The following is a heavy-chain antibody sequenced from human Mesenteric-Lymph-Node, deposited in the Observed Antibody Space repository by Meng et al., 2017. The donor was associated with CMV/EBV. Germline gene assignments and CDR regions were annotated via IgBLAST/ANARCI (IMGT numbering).Heavy chain of an antibody. CDR3: GKDISGGRRAFEY. J-gene: IGHJ4*02. D-gene: IGHD1-1*01. CDR1: GFTFSSYS. Sequence: GESLKIPCAASGFTFSSYSMNWVRQAPGTGLEWVSSISSSSSYIYYADSVKGRFTISRDNAKNSLYLQMNSLRAEDTAVYYCGKDISGGRRAFEYWGQGTLVTVSS. CDR2: ISSSSSYI. V-gene: IGHV3-21*01.